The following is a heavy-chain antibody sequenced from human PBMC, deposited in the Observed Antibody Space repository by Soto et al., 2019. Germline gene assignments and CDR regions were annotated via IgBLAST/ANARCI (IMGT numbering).Heavy chain of an antibody. CDR1: GYTFTSYD. CDR2: MNPNSGNT. J-gene: IGHJ6*02. CDR3: ASPSLLADYYYYGMDV. Sequence: QVQLVQSGAEVKKPGASVKVSCKASGYTFTSYDINWVRQATGQGLEWMGWMNPNSGNTGYAQKFQGRVTMTRNTSISTAYMELSSLRSEDTAVYYCASPSLLADYYYYGMDVWGQGTTLTVSS. D-gene: IGHD3-10*01. V-gene: IGHV1-8*01.